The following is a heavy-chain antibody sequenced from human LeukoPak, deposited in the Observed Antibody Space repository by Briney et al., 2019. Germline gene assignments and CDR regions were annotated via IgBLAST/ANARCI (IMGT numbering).Heavy chain of an antibody. V-gene: IGHV3-7*03. D-gene: IGHD3-10*01. CDR1: GFPFSSYW. Sequence: GGSLRLSCVASGFPFSSYWMTWVRQAPGKGLEWVANIKQDGSKKSYVDSVKGRFTISRDSAKNSLYLQMNSLRAEDTAVYYCASFLGVLGPFDYWGQGTLVTVSS. CDR2: IKQDGSKK. J-gene: IGHJ4*02. CDR3: ASFLGVLGPFDY.